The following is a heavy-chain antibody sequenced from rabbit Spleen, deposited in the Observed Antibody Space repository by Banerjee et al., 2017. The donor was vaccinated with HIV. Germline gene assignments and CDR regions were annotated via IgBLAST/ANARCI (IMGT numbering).Heavy chain of an antibody. J-gene: IGHJ3*01. Sequence: QSLEESGGGLVQPEGSLTLTCTASGFSFDSSYYMCWVRQAPGKGLEWIACIYTDNSKTYYASWAKGRFTVSKTLSPSVTLQMTSLTAADTATYFCARDLYSGGRYGMGLWGQGTLVTVS. CDR2: IYTDNSKT. V-gene: IGHV1S40*01. D-gene: IGHD8-1*01. CDR1: GFSFDSSYY. CDR3: ARDLYSGGRYGMGL.